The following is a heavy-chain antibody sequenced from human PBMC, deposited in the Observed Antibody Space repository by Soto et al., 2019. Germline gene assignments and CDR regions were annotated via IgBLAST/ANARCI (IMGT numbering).Heavy chain of an antibody. Sequence: GESLKISCKGSGYSLTSYWIGWVRQMPGKGLEWMGIIYPGDSDTRYSPSFQGQVTISADKSISTAYLQWSSLKASDTAMYYCARRGWSSSDYFDYWGQGTLVTVSS. J-gene: IGHJ4*02. CDR3: ARRGWSSSDYFDY. D-gene: IGHD6-13*01. V-gene: IGHV5-51*01. CDR2: IYPGDSDT. CDR1: GYSLTSYW.